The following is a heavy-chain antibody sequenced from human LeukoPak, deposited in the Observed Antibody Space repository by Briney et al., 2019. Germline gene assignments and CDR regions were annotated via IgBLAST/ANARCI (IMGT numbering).Heavy chain of an antibody. V-gene: IGHV4-4*07. D-gene: IGHD6-19*01. CDR2: IYTSGST. CDR1: GGSISSYY. J-gene: IGHJ6*03. CDR3: ARGLQAGQGAYYYYYMDV. Sequence: SETLSLTCTVSGGSISSYYWSWIRQPAGKGLEWIGRIYTSGSTNYNPSLKSRVTMSVDTSKNQFSLKLSSVTAADTAVYYCARGLQAGQGAYYYYYMDVWGKGTTVTVSS.